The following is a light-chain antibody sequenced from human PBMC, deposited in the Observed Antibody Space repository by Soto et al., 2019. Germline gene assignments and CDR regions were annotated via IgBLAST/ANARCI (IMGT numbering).Light chain of an antibody. V-gene: IGLV2-23*02. CDR1: SSDVGSYNL. J-gene: IGLJ1*01. CDR2: EVS. Sequence: QSALTQPASVSGSPGQSITISCTGTSSDVGSYNLVSWYQQHPGKAPKLMIYEVSKRPSGVSNRFSGSKSCNTASLTISGLQAEDEADYYCCSYAGSSTPDVFGTGTKLTVL. CDR3: CSYAGSSTPDV.